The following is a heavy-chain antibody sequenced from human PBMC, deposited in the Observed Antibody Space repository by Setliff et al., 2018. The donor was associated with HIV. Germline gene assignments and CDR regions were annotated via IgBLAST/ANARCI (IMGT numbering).Heavy chain of an antibody. CDR2: FDPQYDKT. J-gene: IGHJ3*02. CDR3: ATRAYDSRGYLRSRVSGAAFDI. Sequence: GPVKVSCKVSGYTLTELSIHWVRQAPGKGLEWMGGFDPQYDKTFYAQKFQGRVTMSEDTSTDTAYMELSSLRSEDTAVYYCATRAYDSRGYLRSRVSGAAFDIWGQGTMVTVSS. V-gene: IGHV1-24*01. CDR1: GYTLTELS. D-gene: IGHD3-22*01.